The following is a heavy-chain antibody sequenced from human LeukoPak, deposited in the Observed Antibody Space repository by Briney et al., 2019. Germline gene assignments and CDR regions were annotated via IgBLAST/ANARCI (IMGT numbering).Heavy chain of an antibody. J-gene: IGHJ4*02. V-gene: IGHV3-30*03. Sequence: GGSLRLSCAASGFTFSSYGMHWVRQAPGKGLEWVAVISYDGSNKYYADSVKGRFTISRDNSRNTLYLQMNSLRVEDTAVYYCARDSSGWLQLSSTFDYWGQGTLVTVSS. D-gene: IGHD5-24*01. CDR1: GFTFSSYG. CDR2: ISYDGSNK. CDR3: ARDSSGWLQLSSTFDY.